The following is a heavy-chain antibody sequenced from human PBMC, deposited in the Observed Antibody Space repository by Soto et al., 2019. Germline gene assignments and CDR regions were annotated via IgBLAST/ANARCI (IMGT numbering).Heavy chain of an antibody. CDR2: ISPSTGDT. Sequence: QVRLVQSGDEVNKPGASVKVSCQASGYTFNDYAVSWVRQAPGQGLERMGWISPSTGDTDQARNFHDRLTMTLETSTNTAYMELRSLRSDDTAVYYCVRCYCSLGSCYACWHFDLWGRGTLVTVSS. J-gene: IGHJ2*01. CDR3: VRCYCSLGSCYACWHFDL. CDR1: GYTFNDYA. D-gene: IGHD2-15*01. V-gene: IGHV1-18*01.